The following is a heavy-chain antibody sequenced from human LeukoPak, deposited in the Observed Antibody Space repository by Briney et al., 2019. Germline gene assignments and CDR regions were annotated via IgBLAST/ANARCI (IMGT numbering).Heavy chain of an antibody. D-gene: IGHD5-24*01. V-gene: IGHV4-30-2*01. J-gene: IGHJ3*02. CDR2: IYHSGST. CDR3: ARRDGYNAAGAFDI. CDR1: GGSISSGGYY. Sequence: PSETLSLTCTVSGGSISSGGYYWSWIRQPPGKGLEWIGYIYHSGSTYYNPSLKSRVTISVDRSKNQFSLKLSSVTAADTAVYYCARRDGYNAAGAFDIWGQGTMVTVSS.